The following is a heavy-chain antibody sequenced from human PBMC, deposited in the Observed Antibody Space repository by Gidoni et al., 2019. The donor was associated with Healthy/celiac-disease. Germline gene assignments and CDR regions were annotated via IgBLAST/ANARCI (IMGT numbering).Heavy chain of an antibody. D-gene: IGHD3-3*02. Sequence: EVQLVESGGGLVQPGGSLRPPCAAPGFTFSSYWMSWVRQAPGKGLEWVANIKQDGSEKYYVDSVKGRFTISRDNAKNSRYLQMNSLRAEDTAVYYCARGRISFDYWGQGTLVTVSS. V-gene: IGHV3-7*04. CDR3: ARGRISFDY. CDR2: IKQDGSEK. J-gene: IGHJ4*02. CDR1: GFTFSSYW.